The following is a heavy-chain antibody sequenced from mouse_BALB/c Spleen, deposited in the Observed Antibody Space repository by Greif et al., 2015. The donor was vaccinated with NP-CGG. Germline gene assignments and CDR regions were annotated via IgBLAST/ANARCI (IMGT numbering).Heavy chain of an antibody. CDR2: IWGGGST. Sequence: VKVVESGPGLVAPSQSLSITCTVSGFSLSRYSVHWVRQPPGKGLEWLGMIWGGGSTDYNSALKSRLSISKDNSKSXIFLKMNSLRTEDTAMYYCARVIAGYAMDYWGQGTSVTVSS. CDR3: ARVIAGYAMDY. CDR1: GFSLSRYS. V-gene: IGHV2-6-4*01. J-gene: IGHJ4*01.